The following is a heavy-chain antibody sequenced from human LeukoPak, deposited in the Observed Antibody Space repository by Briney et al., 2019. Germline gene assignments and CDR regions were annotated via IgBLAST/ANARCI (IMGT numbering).Heavy chain of an antibody. CDR1: GGTFSSYA. V-gene: IGHV1-69*06. CDR2: IIPIFGTA. Sequence: SVKVSCKASGGTFSSYAISRVRQAPGQGLEWMGRIIPIFGTANYAQKFQGRVTITADKSTSTAYMELSSLRSEDTAVYYCASSATIPLYFDYWGQGTLVTVSS. D-gene: IGHD5-24*01. CDR3: ASSATIPLYFDY. J-gene: IGHJ4*02.